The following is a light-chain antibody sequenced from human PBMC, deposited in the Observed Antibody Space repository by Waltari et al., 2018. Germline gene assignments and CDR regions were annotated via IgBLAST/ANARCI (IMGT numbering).Light chain of an antibody. CDR3: QQRSSWTPHT. V-gene: IGKV3-11*01. CDR1: PSVGTY. CDR2: DAS. J-gene: IGKJ2*01. Sequence: EIVLTQSLATLSLSLGETSTLSCRASPSVGTYLVWYQLKPRQAPRLPIYDASNWATGIPDRFRGRVSGTDFTLTISSLEPEDFALYYCQQRSSWTPHTFGQGARLEIK.